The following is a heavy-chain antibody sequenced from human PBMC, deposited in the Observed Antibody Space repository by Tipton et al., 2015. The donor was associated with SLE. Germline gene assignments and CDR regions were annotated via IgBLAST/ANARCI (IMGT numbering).Heavy chain of an antibody. V-gene: IGHV4-59*01. D-gene: IGHD7-27*01. J-gene: IGHJ1*01. CDR1: GGSLTNYY. Sequence: GLVKPSETLSLTCTVSGGSLTNYYWSWIRQPPGKGLEWIGYVYHSGSSKYNPSLKSRVTMSVDTSKNQVSLKLSSVTAADTAVYYCARFEGGSYFWGYFQHWGQGTLVTVSS. CDR3: ARFEGGSYFWGYFQH. CDR2: VYHSGSS.